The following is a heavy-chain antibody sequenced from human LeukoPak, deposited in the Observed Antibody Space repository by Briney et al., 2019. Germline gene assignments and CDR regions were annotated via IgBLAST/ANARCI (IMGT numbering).Heavy chain of an antibody. J-gene: IGHJ4*02. CDR1: GGSISSSSHY. Sequence: PSETLSLTCTVSGGSISSSSHYWGWIRQPPGKGLEWIGEINHSGSTNYNPSLKSRVTISVDTSKNQFSLKLSSVTAADTAVYYCARGSSIAARPGVYWGQGTLVTVSS. V-gene: IGHV4-39*07. CDR2: INHSGST. D-gene: IGHD6-6*01. CDR3: ARGSSIAARPGVY.